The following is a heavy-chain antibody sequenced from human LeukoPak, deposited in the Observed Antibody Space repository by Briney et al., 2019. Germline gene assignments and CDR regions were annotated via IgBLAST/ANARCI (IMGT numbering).Heavy chain of an antibody. CDR1: GFTFSSYG. V-gene: IGHV3-30*02. CDR3: AKSGYNRFDY. Sequence: GGSLRLSCAASGFTFSSYGMHWVRQAPGKGLEWVAFIRYDGSNKYYADSAKGRFTISRDNSKNTLYLQMNSLRAEDTAVYHCAKSGYNRFDYWGQGTLVTVSS. D-gene: IGHD5-24*01. CDR2: IRYDGSNK. J-gene: IGHJ4*02.